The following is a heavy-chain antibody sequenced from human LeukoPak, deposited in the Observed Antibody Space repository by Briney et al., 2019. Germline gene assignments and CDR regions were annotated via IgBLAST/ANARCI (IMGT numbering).Heavy chain of an antibody. CDR1: GFTCSSYE. J-gene: IGHJ5*02. CDR3: TRDLDGSGSYNWFDP. V-gene: IGHV3-48*03. Sequence: PGGTLRLSCSASGFTCSSYEMNWVHQAPGKGLEWVSYINSSGSTIDYADSVKGRFTISRDNVKHSLYLQMNSLRAEDTAVYYCTRDLDGSGSYNWFDPWGQGTLVTVSS. D-gene: IGHD3-10*01. CDR2: INSSGSTI.